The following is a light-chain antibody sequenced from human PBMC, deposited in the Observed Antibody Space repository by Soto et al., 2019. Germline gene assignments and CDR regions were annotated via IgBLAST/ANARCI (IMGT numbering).Light chain of an antibody. J-gene: IGKJ1*01. CDR2: KAS. CDR1: QTISSW. CDR3: RHYNSSSEA. Sequence: DIQITQSPATLSASVGDRVTITCRASQTISSWLAWYRQTPGKAPKLLIYKASTLKSGVPSRFSGSRAGTECTLTISSLQPDDVATYYCRHYNSSSEAFGQGTKVDIK. V-gene: IGKV1-5*03.